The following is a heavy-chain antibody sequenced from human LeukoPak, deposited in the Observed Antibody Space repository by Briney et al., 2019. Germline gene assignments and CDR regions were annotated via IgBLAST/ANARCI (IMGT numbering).Heavy chain of an antibody. CDR1: GFTFSRYS. Sequence: GGSLRLSCAASGFTFSRYSMTWVRQAPGKGLEWVSSITSSSSYIYYADSVKGRFTISRDNSKNTLYLQMNSLRAEDTAVYYCAWGYCSGGSCRPFDYWGQGTLVTVSS. D-gene: IGHD2-15*01. CDR3: AWGYCSGGSCRPFDY. J-gene: IGHJ4*02. V-gene: IGHV3-21*01. CDR2: ITSSSSYI.